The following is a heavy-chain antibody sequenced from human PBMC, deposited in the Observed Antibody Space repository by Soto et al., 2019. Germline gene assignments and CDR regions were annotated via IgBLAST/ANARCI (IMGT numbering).Heavy chain of an antibody. Sequence: SQTLSLPCTVSGGSISSYYWSWIRQPPGKGLEWIGYIYYSGSTNYNPSLKSRVTISVDTSKNQFSLKLSSVTAADTAVYYCARDPGFYGHHGNFDYWGQGTLVTVSS. CDR2: IYYSGST. CDR1: GGSISSYY. J-gene: IGHJ4*02. V-gene: IGHV4-59*01. CDR3: ARDPGFYGHHGNFDY. D-gene: IGHD4-17*01.